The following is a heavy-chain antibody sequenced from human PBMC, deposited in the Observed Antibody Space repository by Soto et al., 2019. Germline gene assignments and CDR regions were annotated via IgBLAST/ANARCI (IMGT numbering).Heavy chain of an antibody. CDR3: ARPKISSGFDY. Sequence: HITLKESGPTLVKPTQNLTLIWTFSGFSLSTSGVGVGWIRQPPGKALEWLALIYWDDDTRYSPSLKSRLTITKDTSKNQVVLTMTHMDPVDTATYYCARPKISSGFDYWGQGTLVTVSS. CDR2: IYWDDDT. D-gene: IGHD3-22*01. V-gene: IGHV2-5*02. J-gene: IGHJ4*02. CDR1: GFSLSTSGVG.